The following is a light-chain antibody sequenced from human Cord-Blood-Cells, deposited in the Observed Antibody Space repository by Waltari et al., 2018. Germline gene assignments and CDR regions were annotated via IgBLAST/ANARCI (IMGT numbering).Light chain of an antibody. CDR1: QSVSSSY. CDR2: DAS. CDR3: QQYGSSPT. V-gene: IGKV3D-20*01. J-gene: IGKJ1*01. Sequence: EIVLTQSPATLSLSPGERATLSCGASQSVSSSYLAWYQQKPGLAPRLLIYDASSRATGIPERFSGSWSGTDFTLTISRLEPEDFAVYYCQQYGSSPTFGQGTKVEIK.